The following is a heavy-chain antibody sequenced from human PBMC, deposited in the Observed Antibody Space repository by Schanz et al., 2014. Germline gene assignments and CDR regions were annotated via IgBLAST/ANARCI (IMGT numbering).Heavy chain of an antibody. CDR2: ISSSESWT. D-gene: IGHD1-26*01. CDR1: RLTFANED. CDR3: AKDLGTRGVGATLDY. V-gene: IGHV3-21*04. J-gene: IGHJ4*02. Sequence: EEQMVESGGGLVKPGGSLILSCAASRLTFANEDIHWVRQAPGKGLEWVSSISSSESWTSYADSVKGRFTISRDNFNDIVYLQMNGLRAEDTAKYFCAKDLGTRGVGATLDYWGQGTLVTVSS.